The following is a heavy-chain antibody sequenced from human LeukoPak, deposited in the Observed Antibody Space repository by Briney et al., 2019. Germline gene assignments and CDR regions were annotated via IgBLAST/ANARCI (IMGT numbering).Heavy chain of an antibody. CDR1: GFTLSSYS. D-gene: IGHD3-10*01. V-gene: IGHV3-48*01. Sequence: GGSLRLSCAGSGFTLSSYSMNWVRQAPGKGLQWVSYISSSSSTIYYADSVKGRFTISRDNAKNSLYLQMNSLRAEDTAVYYCARALTISSSGVWGQGTTVNVSS. J-gene: IGHJ6*02. CDR2: ISSSSSTI. CDR3: ARALTISSSGV.